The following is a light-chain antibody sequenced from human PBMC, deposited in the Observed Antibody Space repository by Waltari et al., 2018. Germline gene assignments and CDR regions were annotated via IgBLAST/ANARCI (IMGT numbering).Light chain of an antibody. CDR1: YSNIGHNY. V-gene: IGLV1-47*01. J-gene: IGLJ3*02. CDR3: AAWDDSLNVWM. Sequence: QSVLTQPPSASGTPGPRVTISCSGSYSNIGHNYAYWYQQLPGTAPKLLIYRNDQRPSGVPDRFSGSKSGTSASLAISGLRSGDEADFYCAAWDDSLNVWMFGGGTTLTVL. CDR2: RND.